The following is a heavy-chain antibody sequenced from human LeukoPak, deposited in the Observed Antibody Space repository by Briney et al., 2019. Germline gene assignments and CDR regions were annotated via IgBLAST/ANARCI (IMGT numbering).Heavy chain of an antibody. CDR3: ARDKGTSYLSSFDY. J-gene: IGHJ4*02. D-gene: IGHD6-6*01. CDR2: IIPIFGTA. Sequence: GASVKVSCKASRGTFSSYAISWVRQAPGQGPEWMGGIIPIFGTANYAQKFQGRVTITADESTSTVYMELSSLRSEDTAVYYCARDKGTSYLSSFDYWGQGTLVTVSS. V-gene: IGHV1-69*13. CDR1: RGTFSSYA.